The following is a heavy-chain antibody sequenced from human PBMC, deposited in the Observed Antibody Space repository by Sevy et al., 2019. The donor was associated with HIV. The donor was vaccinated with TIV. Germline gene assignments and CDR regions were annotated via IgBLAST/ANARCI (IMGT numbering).Heavy chain of an antibody. CDR3: ATTKDYYDSSGYPFDY. J-gene: IGHJ4*02. CDR1: GYTLTELS. CDR2: FDPVDGET. Sequence: ASVKVSCKVSGYTLTELSMHWVRQAPGKGLEWMGSFDPVDGETIYAQNFQGRVTMTEDRSTDTAYMELSSLRSEDTAVYYCATTKDYYDSSGYPFDYWGQGTLVTVSS. V-gene: IGHV1-24*01. D-gene: IGHD3-22*01.